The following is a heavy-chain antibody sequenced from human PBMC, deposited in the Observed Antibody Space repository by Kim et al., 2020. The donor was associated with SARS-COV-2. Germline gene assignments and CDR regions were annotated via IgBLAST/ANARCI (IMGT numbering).Heavy chain of an antibody. CDR2: IYYSGST. V-gene: IGHV4-59*01. Sequence: SETLSLTCTVSGGSISSYYWSWIRQPPRKGLEWIGYIYYSGSTNYNPSLKSRVTISVDTSKNQFSLKLSSVTAADTAVYYCARDTGSTSPLDVWGQGTTVTVSS. CDR1: GGSISSYY. J-gene: IGHJ6*02. CDR3: ARDTGSTSPLDV. D-gene: IGHD2-2*01.